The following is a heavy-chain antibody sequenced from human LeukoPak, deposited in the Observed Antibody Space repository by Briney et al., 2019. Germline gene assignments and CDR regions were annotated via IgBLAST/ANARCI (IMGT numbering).Heavy chain of an antibody. D-gene: IGHD6-13*01. Sequence: PGGSLRLSCAASGFTFSSYSMNWVRQAPGKGLEWVSSISSSSSYIYYADSVKGRFTISRDNAKNSLYLQMISLRAEDTAVYYCARDGLTYSSRTPNWFDPWGQGTLVTVSS. CDR3: ARDGLTYSSRTPNWFDP. CDR1: GFTFSSYS. V-gene: IGHV3-21*01. J-gene: IGHJ5*02. CDR2: ISSSSSYI.